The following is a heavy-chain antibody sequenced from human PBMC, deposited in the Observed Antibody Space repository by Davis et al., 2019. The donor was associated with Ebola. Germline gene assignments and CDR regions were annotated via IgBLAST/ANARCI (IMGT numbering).Heavy chain of an antibody. Sequence: GESLKISCAAFEFNFNAEYVSWIRQAPGKGLEWVSYISDSGASIQYTDSVKGRFTISRDNARSSLFLQMNSLRADDTAVYYCARARGAGPGGHFDIWGQGTQVTVSS. D-gene: IGHD3-10*01. V-gene: IGHV3-11*01. CDR3: ARARGAGPGGHFDI. J-gene: IGHJ4*02. CDR1: EFNFNAEY. CDR2: ISDSGASI.